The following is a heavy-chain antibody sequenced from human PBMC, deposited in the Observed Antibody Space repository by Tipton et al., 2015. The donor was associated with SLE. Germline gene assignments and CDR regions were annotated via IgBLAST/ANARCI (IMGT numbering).Heavy chain of an antibody. D-gene: IGHD5-18*01. V-gene: IGHV3-30*04. Sequence: RSLRLSCAASGFTFSSYTIHWFRQAPDKGLEWVAVISYDASTKYYADSVKGRFTISRDNSKNTLYLQMNSLRVEDTAVYYCARGRPLRYGQLPPGYWGQGTLVTVSS. CDR3: ARGRPLRYGQLPPGY. CDR1: GFTFSSYT. J-gene: IGHJ4*02. CDR2: ISYDASTK.